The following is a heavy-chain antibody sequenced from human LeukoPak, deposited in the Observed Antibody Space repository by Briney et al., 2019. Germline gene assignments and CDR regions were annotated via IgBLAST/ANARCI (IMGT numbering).Heavy chain of an antibody. CDR3: AKYSSNWSFDY. CDR1: GFTFSSYW. Sequence: GGSLRLSCAASGFTFSSYWMSWVRQAPGKGLEWVAIIKQDGSEKYYVDSVKGRFTISRDNAKNSLYLQMNSLRAEDTAVYYCAKYSSNWSFDYWGQGTLVTVSS. V-gene: IGHV3-7*01. D-gene: IGHD6-13*01. J-gene: IGHJ4*02. CDR2: IKQDGSEK.